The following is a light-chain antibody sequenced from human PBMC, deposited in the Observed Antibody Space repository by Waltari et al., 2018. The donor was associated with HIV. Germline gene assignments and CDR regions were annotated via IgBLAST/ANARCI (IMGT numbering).Light chain of an antibody. V-gene: IGKV3-11*01. J-gene: IGKJ4*01. Sequence: EIVLTQSPVTLSLSPGERATLSCRATPCVGNSFAWYQQKPGQTPRLLIYDASNRASGIPARFSGSGSGTDFTLTISSLEPGDFAVYYCQQRTDWLLTFGGGTNLEIK. CDR3: QQRTDWLLT. CDR1: PCVGNS. CDR2: DAS.